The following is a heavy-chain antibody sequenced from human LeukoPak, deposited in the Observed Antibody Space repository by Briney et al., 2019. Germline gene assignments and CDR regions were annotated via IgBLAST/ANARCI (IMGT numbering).Heavy chain of an antibody. Sequence: GGSLRLSCAASGFTFSSYWMSWVRQAPGKGLEWVGRTRNQANSYTTEYAASVKGRFTISRDDSKNSLYLQMNSLKTEDTAVYYCARGDYGGYYDYWGQGTLVTVSS. V-gene: IGHV3-72*01. D-gene: IGHD4-23*01. CDR3: ARGDYGGYYDY. J-gene: IGHJ4*02. CDR2: TRNQANSYTT. CDR1: GFTFSSYW.